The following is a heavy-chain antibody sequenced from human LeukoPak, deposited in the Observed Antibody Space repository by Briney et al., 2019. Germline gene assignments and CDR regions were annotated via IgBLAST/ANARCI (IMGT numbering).Heavy chain of an antibody. D-gene: IGHD5-18*01. CDR3: ARADERGYSYGPYFDY. CDR2: IIPILGIA. J-gene: IGHJ4*02. V-gene: IGHV1-69*04. Sequence: ASVKVSCKASGYTFTKYGIGWVRQAPGQGLEWMGRIIPILGIANYAQKFQGRVTITADKSTSTAYMELSSLRSEDTAVYYCARADERGYSYGPYFDYWGQGTLVTVSS. CDR1: GYTFTKYG.